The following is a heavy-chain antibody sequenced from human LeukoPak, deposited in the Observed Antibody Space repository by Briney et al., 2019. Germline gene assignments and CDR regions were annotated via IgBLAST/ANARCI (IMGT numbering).Heavy chain of an antibody. D-gene: IGHD4-17*01. J-gene: IGHJ4*02. CDR1: GYTFTGCY. CDR2: INPNSGGT. V-gene: IGHV1-2*02. Sequence: ASVKVSCKASGYTFTGCYMHWVRQAPGQGLEWMGWINPNSGGTNYAQKFQGRVTMTRDTSISTAYMELSRLRSDDTAVYYCASAPTLTTPLDYWGQGTLVTVSS. CDR3: ASAPTLTTPLDY.